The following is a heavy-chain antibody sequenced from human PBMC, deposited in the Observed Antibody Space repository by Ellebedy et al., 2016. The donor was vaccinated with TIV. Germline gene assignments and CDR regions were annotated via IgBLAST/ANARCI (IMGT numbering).Heavy chain of an antibody. CDR2: ISAYNGNT. V-gene: IGHV1-18*01. CDR1: GYTFTSYG. CDR3: ARDLRSIAARDDY. Sequence: ASVKVSCKASGYTFTSYGISWVRQAPGQGLEWMGWISAYNGNTNYAQKLQGRVTMTTDTSTSTAYIELRSLRSDDTAVYYCARDLRSIAARDDYWGQGTLVTVSS. D-gene: IGHD6-6*01. J-gene: IGHJ4*02.